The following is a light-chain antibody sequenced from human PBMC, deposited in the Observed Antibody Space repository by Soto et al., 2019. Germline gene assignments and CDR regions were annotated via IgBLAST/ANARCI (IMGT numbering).Light chain of an antibody. J-gene: IGKJ1*01. CDR3: TQATQFPRT. Sequence: DIVLTQTPLSSPVTLGQPPSFPGRSGQSPVISVGTPSLSWLQKRPGQPPRLLIYKISNRFSGVPDRFSGSGAGTDFTLKISRVEAEDVGVYYCTQATQFPRTFGQGTKVEIK. CDR2: KIS. CDR1: QSPVISVGTPS. V-gene: IGKV2-24*01.